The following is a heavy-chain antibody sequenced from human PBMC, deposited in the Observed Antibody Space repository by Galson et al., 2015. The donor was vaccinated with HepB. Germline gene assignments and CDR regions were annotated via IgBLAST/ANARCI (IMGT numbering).Heavy chain of an antibody. V-gene: IGHV3-13*01. Sequence: SLRLSCAASGFTFSSYDMHWVRQATGKGLEWVSAIGTAGDTYYPGSVKGRFTISRENAKNSLYLQMNSLRAGDTAVYYCARVRRHGADYYYYGMDVWGQGTTVTVSS. D-gene: IGHD3-16*01. CDR3: ARVRRHGADYYYYGMDV. CDR2: IGTAGDT. J-gene: IGHJ6*02. CDR1: GFTFSSYD.